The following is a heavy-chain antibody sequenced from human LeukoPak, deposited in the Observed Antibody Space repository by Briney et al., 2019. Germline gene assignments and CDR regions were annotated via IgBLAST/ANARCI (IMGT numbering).Heavy chain of an antibody. Sequence: PSETLSLTCTVSGGSISSYYWSWIRQPPGKGLEWIGYIYYSGSTNYNPSLKSRVTISVDTSKNQFSLKLSSVTAADTAVYYCARDLGPASSPRNWFAPWGQGTLVTVSS. CDR3: ARDLGPASSPRNWFAP. V-gene: IGHV4-59*01. J-gene: IGHJ5*02. D-gene: IGHD6-13*01. CDR2: IYYSGST. CDR1: GGSISSYY.